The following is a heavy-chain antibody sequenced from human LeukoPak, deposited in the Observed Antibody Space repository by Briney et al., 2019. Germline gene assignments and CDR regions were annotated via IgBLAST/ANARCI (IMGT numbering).Heavy chain of an antibody. D-gene: IGHD5-12*01. V-gene: IGHV3-15*01. J-gene: IGHJ4*02. Sequence: GGSLRLSCAASGFTFSTYWMTWVRQAPGKGLEWVGRIKSKTDGGTTDYAAPVKGRFTISRDDSKNTLYLQMNSLKTEDTAVYYCTTEGIVATMPFDYWGQGTLVTVSS. CDR3: TTEGIVATMPFDY. CDR1: GFTFSTYW. CDR2: IKSKTDGGTT.